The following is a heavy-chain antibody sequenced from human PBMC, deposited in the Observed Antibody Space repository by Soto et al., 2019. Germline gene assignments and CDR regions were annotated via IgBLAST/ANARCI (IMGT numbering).Heavy chain of an antibody. CDR2: IYYSGST. CDR3: ARDSSIRNDAFDI. V-gene: IGHV4-30-4*01. CDR1: GGSISSGDYY. Sequence: QVQLQESGPGLVKPSQTLSLTCTVSGGSISSGDYYWSWIRQPPGKGLEWIGYIYYSGSTYYNPSVKSRVTISVDTSKNQFSLKLSSVTAADTAVYYCARDSSIRNDAFDIWGQGTMVTVSS. D-gene: IGHD6-6*01. J-gene: IGHJ3*02.